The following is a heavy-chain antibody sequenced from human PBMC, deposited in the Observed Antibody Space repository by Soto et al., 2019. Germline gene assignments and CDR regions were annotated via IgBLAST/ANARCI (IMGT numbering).Heavy chain of an antibody. CDR2: IWYDGSNK. V-gene: IGHV3-33*01. J-gene: IGHJ6*02. CDR3: ARELANGETTYYYYYGMDV. Sequence: QVQLVESGGGVVQPGRSLRLSCAASGFTFSSYGMHWVRQAPGKGLEWVAVIWYDGSNKYYADSVKGRFTISRDNSKNTLYLQMNSLRAEDTAVYYCARELANGETTYYYYYGMDVWGQGPTVTVSS. CDR1: GFTFSSYG. D-gene: IGHD4-17*01.